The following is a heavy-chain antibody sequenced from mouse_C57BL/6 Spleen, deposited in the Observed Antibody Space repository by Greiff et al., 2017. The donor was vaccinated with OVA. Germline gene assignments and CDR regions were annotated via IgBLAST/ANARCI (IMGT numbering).Heavy chain of an antibody. J-gene: IGHJ1*03. D-gene: IGHD1-1*01. CDR1: GYTFTGYW. CDR3: GYVSSYSYWYFDV. V-gene: IGHV1-9*01. Sequence: QVQLQQSGAELMKPGASVKLSCKATGYTFTGYWIEWVKQRPGHGLECIGEILPGSGSPNYNEKLKGKATFTADTSSNTAYMQLSSLTTEDSAIYYCGYVSSYSYWYFDVWGTGTTVTVSS. CDR2: ILPGSGSP.